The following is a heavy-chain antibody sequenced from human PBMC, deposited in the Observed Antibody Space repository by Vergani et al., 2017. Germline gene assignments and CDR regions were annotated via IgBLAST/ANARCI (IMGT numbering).Heavy chain of an antibody. V-gene: IGHV3-30*18. J-gene: IGHJ6*02. D-gene: IGHD2-8*01. CDR2: ISYDGSNK. Sequence: QVQLVESGGGVVQPGRSLRLSCAASGFTFSSYGMHWVRQAPGKGLEWVAVISYDGSNKYYADSVKGRFTISRDNSKNTLYLKMNSLRAEDTAVYYCAKDQQMVYADYYGMDVWGQGTTVTVSS. CDR3: AKDQQMVYADYYGMDV. CDR1: GFTFSSYG.